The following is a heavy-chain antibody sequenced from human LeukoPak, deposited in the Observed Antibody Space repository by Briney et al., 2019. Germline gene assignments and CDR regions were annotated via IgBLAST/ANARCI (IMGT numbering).Heavy chain of an antibody. D-gene: IGHD1-1*01. Sequence: ASVKVSCKASGYTFPSYDINWVRQATGQGLEWMGWMNPNSGNTGYAQKFQGRVTMTRNTSISTAYMELSSLRSEDTAVYYCARARTYVGNWFDPWGQGTLVTVSS. CDR2: MNPNSGNT. V-gene: IGHV1-8*01. CDR1: GYTFPSYD. CDR3: ARARTYVGNWFDP. J-gene: IGHJ5*02.